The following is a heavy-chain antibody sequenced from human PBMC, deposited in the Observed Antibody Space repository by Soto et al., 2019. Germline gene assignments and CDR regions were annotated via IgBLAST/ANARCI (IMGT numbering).Heavy chain of an antibody. J-gene: IGHJ4*02. V-gene: IGHV3-23*01. CDR1: GFTFDSYA. CDR3: AKNRGLQYYFDY. Sequence: EVQLLESGGGLVRPGGSLRLSCAASGFTFDSYAMNWVRQAPGKGLEWVSTISGSGDYTYYTDSVKGRFTISRDNSKNMMYLHMNSLRAEDTAIYSGAKNRGLQYYFDYWGQGTLVTVSS. CDR2: ISGSGDYT.